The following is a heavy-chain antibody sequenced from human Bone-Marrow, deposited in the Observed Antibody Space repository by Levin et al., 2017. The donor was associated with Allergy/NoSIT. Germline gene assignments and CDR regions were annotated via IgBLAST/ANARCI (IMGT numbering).Heavy chain of an antibody. Sequence: GGSLRLSCAASGFTFSSYVFYWVRQAPGKGLEWVSAISSDGSNKHYADSVKGRFTISRDNSKDTLSLQMNSLGPEDTAVYDCAREGYSSGVAGAFDRWGQGTLVTVSS. CDR3: AREGYSSGVAGAFDR. CDR1: GFTFSSYV. CDR2: ISSDGSNK. V-gene: IGHV3-30-3*01. J-gene: IGHJ5*02. D-gene: IGHD6-19*01.